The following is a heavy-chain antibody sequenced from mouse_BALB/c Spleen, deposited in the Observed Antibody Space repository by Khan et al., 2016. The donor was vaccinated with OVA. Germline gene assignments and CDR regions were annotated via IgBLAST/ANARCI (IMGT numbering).Heavy chain of an antibody. CDR3: ARRTTEYALDY. CDR2: INPRSGYT. CDR1: GYTFTSHT. J-gene: IGHJ4*01. V-gene: IGHV1-4*01. Sequence: QVQLQQSGAELARPGASVKMSCKASGYTFTSHTMHWVKQRPGQGLEWIGYINPRSGYTQYNQKFNDKATLTADISSSTAYMQLSSQTSEDSAVYYCARRTTEYALDYWGQGTSVNVSS. D-gene: IGHD2-14*01.